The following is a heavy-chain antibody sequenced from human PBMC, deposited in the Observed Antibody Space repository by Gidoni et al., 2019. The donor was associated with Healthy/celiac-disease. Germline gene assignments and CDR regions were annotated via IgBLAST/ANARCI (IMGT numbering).Heavy chain of an antibody. CDR3: ARGGNYYDSSGYFDAFDI. CDR2: INPSGGST. D-gene: IGHD3-22*01. CDR1: GYTFTSYY. V-gene: IGHV1-46*03. Sequence: QVQLVQSGAEVQKPGASVKVSCKASGYTFTSYYMHWVRQAPGQGLEWMGIINPSGGSTSYAQKFQGRVTMTRDTSTSTVYMELSSLRSEDTAVYYCARGGNYYDSSGYFDAFDIWGQGTMVTVSS. J-gene: IGHJ3*02.